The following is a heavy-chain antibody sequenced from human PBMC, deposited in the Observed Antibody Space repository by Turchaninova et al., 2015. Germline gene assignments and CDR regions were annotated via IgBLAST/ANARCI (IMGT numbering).Heavy chain of an antibody. V-gene: IGHV3-33*01. CDR2: IWYDGSDK. CDR1: GFTFSTSG. CDR3: AREGCSSTSWPREVGAFDI. J-gene: IGHJ3*02. Sequence: VESGGGVVQPGRSLRLSCAASGFTFSTSGMHWVRQAPGKGLEWVTVIWYDGSDKYYADSVKGRFTISRDNSKNTLYLQMNSLRAEDTAGYYCAREGCSSTSWPREVGAFDIWGQGTMVTVSS. D-gene: IGHD2-2*01.